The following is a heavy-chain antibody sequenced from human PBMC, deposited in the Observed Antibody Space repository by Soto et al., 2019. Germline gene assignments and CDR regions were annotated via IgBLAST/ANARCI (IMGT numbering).Heavy chain of an antibody. D-gene: IGHD3-9*01. Sequence: PSETLSLXCTVSGGSISSTSYYWGWVRQPPGKGLEWIGGIFYSGSTYYNPSLKSRVTISVDTSKDQFSLKLSSVTAADTAVYYCARMGLDDTLTGYYFDHWGQGSLVTVSS. V-gene: IGHV4-39*01. CDR3: ARMGLDDTLTGYYFDH. CDR2: IFYSGST. J-gene: IGHJ4*02. CDR1: GGSISSTSYY.